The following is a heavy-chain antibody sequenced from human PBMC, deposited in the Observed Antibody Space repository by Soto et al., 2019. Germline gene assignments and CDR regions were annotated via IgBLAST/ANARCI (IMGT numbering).Heavy chain of an antibody. CDR1: GGSVSSGSYY. J-gene: IGHJ5*02. CDR3: ARDLGIAVAGNWFDP. Sequence: SETLSLTCTVSGGSVSSGSYYWSWIRQPPGKGLEWIGYIYYSGSTYYNPSLKSRVTISVDTSKNQFSLKLSSVTAADTAVYYCARDLGIAVAGNWFDPWGQGTLVTVSS. CDR2: IYYSGST. V-gene: IGHV4-30-4*01. D-gene: IGHD6-19*01.